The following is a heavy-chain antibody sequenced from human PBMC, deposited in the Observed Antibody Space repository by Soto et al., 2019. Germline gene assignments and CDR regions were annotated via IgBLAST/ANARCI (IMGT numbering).Heavy chain of an antibody. V-gene: IGHV3-23*01. D-gene: IGHD3-10*01. CDR3: AKHYGSGTYYYYMDV. CDR2: IANSGGSR. CDR1: GFTFTTYG. Sequence: GGSLRLSCAASGFTFTTYGMSWVRQAPGKGLEWVAFIANSGGSRNYADSVKVRFTISRDNSKNTLFLQMNSLRAEDTAIYYCAKHYGSGTYYYYMDVWGKGTTVTVSS. J-gene: IGHJ6*03.